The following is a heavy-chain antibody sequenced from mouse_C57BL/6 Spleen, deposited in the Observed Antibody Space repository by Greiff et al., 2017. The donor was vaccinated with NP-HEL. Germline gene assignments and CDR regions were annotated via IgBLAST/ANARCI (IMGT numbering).Heavy chain of an antibody. CDR1: GYTFTSYW. V-gene: IGHV1-64*01. J-gene: IGHJ4*01. CDR2: IHPNSGST. D-gene: IGHD1-1*01. CDR3: ARWGYYGSRGAMDY. Sequence: HVQLQQPGAELVKPGASVKLSCKASGYTFTSYWMHWVKQRPGQGLEWIGMIHPNSGSTNYNEKFKSKATLTVDKSSSTAYMQLSSLTSEDSAVYYCARWGYYGSRGAMDYWGQGTSVTVSS.